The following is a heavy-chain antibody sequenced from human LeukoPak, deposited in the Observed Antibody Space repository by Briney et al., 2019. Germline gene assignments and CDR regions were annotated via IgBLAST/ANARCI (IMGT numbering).Heavy chain of an antibody. D-gene: IGHD5/OR15-5a*01. J-gene: IGHJ3*02. CDR1: DFSVSSEYY. CDR3: ARRSVYGDAFDI. V-gene: IGHV4-31*11. CDR2: IYYSGTT. Sequence: SETLSLTCAVSDFSVSSEYYWGWIRQHPGNALEWIGYIYYSGTTYQNPSLKSRLVISVDTSKNQFSLNLSSVTAADTAVYYCARRSVYGDAFDIWGQGTMVTVFS.